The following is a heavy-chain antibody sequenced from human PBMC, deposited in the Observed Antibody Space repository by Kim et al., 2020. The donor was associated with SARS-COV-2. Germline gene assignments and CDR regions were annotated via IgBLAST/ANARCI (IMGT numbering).Heavy chain of an antibody. CDR3: AREGGNGVVVVAATREDWFDS. J-gene: IGHJ5*01. CDR1: GFTFSSYS. D-gene: IGHD2-15*01. CDR2: ISSSSSTI. V-gene: IGHV3-48*02. Sequence: GGSLRLSCAASGFTFSSYSMNWVRQAPGKGLEWVSYISSSSSTIYYADSVKGRFTISRDNAKNSLYLQMNSLRDEDTAVYYCAREGGNGVVVVAATREDWFDSWGQGTLVTVSS.